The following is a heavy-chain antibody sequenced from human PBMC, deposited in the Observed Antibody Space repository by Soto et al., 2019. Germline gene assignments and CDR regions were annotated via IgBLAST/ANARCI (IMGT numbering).Heavy chain of an antibody. D-gene: IGHD6-13*01. Sequence: GGSLRLSCAASGFTFSSYAMSWVRQAPGKGLEWVSAISGSGGSTYYADSVKGRFTISRDNSKNTLYLQMNSLRAEDTAVYYCAKVSVMQQLRTTDAFDIWGQGTMVTVSS. J-gene: IGHJ3*02. CDR3: AKVSVMQQLRTTDAFDI. CDR2: ISGSGGST. CDR1: GFTFSSYA. V-gene: IGHV3-23*01.